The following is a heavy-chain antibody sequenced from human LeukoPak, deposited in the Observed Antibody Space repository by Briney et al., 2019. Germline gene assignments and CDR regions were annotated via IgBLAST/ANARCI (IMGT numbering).Heavy chain of an antibody. J-gene: IGHJ4*02. V-gene: IGHV3-7*01. CDR2: IKQDGSEK. Sequence: PGGSLRLSCAASGFTFSSYWMSWVRQAPGKGLEWVANIKQDGSEKYYVDSVKGRFTISRDNAKNSLYLQMNSLRAEDTAVYYCAGEHYDFWSGYYGYWGQGTLATVSS. CDR1: GFTFSSYW. CDR3: AGEHYDFWSGYYGY. D-gene: IGHD3-3*01.